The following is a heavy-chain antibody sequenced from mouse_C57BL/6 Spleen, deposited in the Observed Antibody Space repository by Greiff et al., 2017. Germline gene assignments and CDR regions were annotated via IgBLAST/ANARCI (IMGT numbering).Heavy chain of an antibody. Sequence: QVQLQQPGAELVKPGASVKMSCKASGYTFTSYWITWVKQRPGQGLEWIGDIYPGSGSTNYNEKFKSKATLTVDTSSSTAYMQLSSLTSEDSAVYYCARPGIYYGYDGNWYFDGWGTGTTVTVSS. V-gene: IGHV1-55*01. D-gene: IGHD2-2*01. CDR3: ARPGIYYGYDGNWYFDG. J-gene: IGHJ1*03. CDR1: GYTFTSYW. CDR2: IYPGSGST.